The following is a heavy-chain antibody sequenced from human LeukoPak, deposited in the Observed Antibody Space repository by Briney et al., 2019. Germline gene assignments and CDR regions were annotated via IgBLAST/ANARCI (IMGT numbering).Heavy chain of an antibody. V-gene: IGHV3-66*02. CDR2: IYSGGST. CDR3: ARVGSGFDFDY. J-gene: IGHJ4*02. Sequence: GGSLRLSCAASGFTVSSNYVSWVRQAPGKGLEWVSVIYSGGSTYYADSVKGRFTISRDNSKNTLYLQMNSLRAEDTAVYYCARVGSGFDFDYWGQGTLVTVSS. D-gene: IGHD3-22*01. CDR1: GFTVSSNY.